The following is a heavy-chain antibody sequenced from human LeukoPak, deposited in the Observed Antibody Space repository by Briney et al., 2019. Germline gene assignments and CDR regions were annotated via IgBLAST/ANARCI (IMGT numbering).Heavy chain of an antibody. V-gene: IGHV3-30*04. CDR2: ISYDGSNK. D-gene: IGHD3-9*01. CDR1: GFTFSSYA. J-gene: IGHJ5*02. Sequence: GGSLRLSCAASGFTFSSYAMHWVRQAPGKGLEWVAVISYDGSNKYYADSVKGRFTVSRDNSKNTLYLQMNSLRAEDTAVYYCARDMDTTGYYSWFDPWGQGTLVTVSS. CDR3: ARDMDTTGYYSWFDP.